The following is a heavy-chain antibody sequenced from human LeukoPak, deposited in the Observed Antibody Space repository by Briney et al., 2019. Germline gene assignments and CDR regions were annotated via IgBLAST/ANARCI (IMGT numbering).Heavy chain of an antibody. CDR3: ATRTLAAAGLQH. D-gene: IGHD6-13*01. V-gene: IGHV1-24*01. CDR1: GYTLTELS. J-gene: IGHJ1*01. CDR2: FDPEDGET. Sequence: GASVKVSCKVSGYTLTELSMHWVRQAPGKGLEWMGGFDPEDGETIYAQKFQGRVTMTEDTSTDTAYMELSSQRSEDTAVYYCATRTLAAAGLQHWGQGTLVTVSS.